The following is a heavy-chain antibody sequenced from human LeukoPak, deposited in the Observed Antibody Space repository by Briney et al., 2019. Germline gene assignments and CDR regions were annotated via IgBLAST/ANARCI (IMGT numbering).Heavy chain of an antibody. J-gene: IGHJ3*02. CDR2: IYYSGRT. V-gene: IGHV4-59*11. Sequence: SETLSLTCTVSVGSISSHYWSWIRQPPGKGLEWVGYIYYSGRTNYNRSSKSRVHISVDPSKNQYSLKLSSVTGADTGVYYCSRLILVVPVASFGVFDIWGQGTMVTVSS. D-gene: IGHD2-2*01. CDR1: VGSISSHY. CDR3: SRLILVVPVASFGVFDI.